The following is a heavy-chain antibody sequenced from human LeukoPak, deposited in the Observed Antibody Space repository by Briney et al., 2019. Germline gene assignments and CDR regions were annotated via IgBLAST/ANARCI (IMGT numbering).Heavy chain of an antibody. Sequence: GGSLRLSCAASGFTFSSYSMNSVRQAPGKGLEWVSSISSSSSYIYYADSVKGRFTISRDNAKNSLYLQMNSLRAEDTAVYYCAREGCSSTSCYGGDYWGQGTLVTVSS. V-gene: IGHV3-21*01. CDR3: AREGCSSTSCYGGDY. D-gene: IGHD2-2*01. J-gene: IGHJ4*02. CDR2: ISSSSSYI. CDR1: GFTFSSYS.